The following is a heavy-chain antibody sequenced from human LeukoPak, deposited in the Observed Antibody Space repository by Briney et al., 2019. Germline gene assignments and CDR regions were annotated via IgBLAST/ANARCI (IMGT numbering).Heavy chain of an antibody. CDR3: ARDGDAFDI. J-gene: IGHJ3*02. Sequence: GGSLRLSCAASGFTFSNYAMSWVRQAPGKGLVWVSRINSDGSSTSYADSVKGRFTISRDNVKNTLYLQMNSLRAEDTAVYYCARDGDAFDIWGQGTMVTVSS. CDR2: INSDGSST. V-gene: IGHV3-74*01. CDR1: GFTFSNYA.